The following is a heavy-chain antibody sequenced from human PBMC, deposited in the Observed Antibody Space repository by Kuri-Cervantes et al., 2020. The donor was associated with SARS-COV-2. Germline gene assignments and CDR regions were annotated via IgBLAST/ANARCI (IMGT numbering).Heavy chain of an antibody. Sequence: ETLSLTCTVPGGSVSSGSYYWSWIRQPPGKGLEWIGYIYYSGSTNYNPSLKSRVTISVDTSKNQFSLKLSSVTAADTAVYYCARGSAGGRYSNYVLDYWGQGTLVTVSS. CDR3: ARGSAGGRYSNYVLDY. V-gene: IGHV4-61*01. J-gene: IGHJ4*02. CDR1: GGSVSSGSYY. D-gene: IGHD4-11*01. CDR2: IYYSGST.